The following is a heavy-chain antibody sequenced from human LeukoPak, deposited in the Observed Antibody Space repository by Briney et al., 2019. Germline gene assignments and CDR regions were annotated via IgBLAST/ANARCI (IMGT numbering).Heavy chain of an antibody. Sequence: GGSLRLSCAASGFTFSGFATTWVRQAPGKGLEWVSSIGSGEKTHYSESVRGRFAISRDNAKNSLYLQMNSLRAEDTAVYYCAGDRNGFPLGYWGQGTLVTVSS. D-gene: IGHD2-8*01. J-gene: IGHJ4*02. V-gene: IGHV3-23*01. CDR2: IGSGEKT. CDR1: GFTFSGFA. CDR3: AGDRNGFPLGY.